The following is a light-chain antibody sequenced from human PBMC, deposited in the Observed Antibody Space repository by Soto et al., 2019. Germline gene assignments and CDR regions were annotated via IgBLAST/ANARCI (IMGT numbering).Light chain of an antibody. V-gene: IGKV3-20*01. CDR2: AAS. CDR3: QQYASSLFT. CDR1: QSVSSSY. J-gene: IGKJ3*01. Sequence: EIVLTQSPGTLSLSPGERATLACRASQSVSSSYLARYQQKPGQAPRLLIYAASSRATGIPDRFSGSGSGTDFTLTTSRLEPEDFAVYYCQQYASSLFTFGPGTKVDIK.